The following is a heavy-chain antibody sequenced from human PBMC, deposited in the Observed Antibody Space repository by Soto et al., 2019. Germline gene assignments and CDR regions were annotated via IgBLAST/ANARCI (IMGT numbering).Heavy chain of an antibody. J-gene: IGHJ3*02. CDR1: GFTFSSYS. CDR3: ARERFLEWLSRNDAFDI. D-gene: IGHD3-3*01. CDR2: ISSSSSYI. V-gene: IGHV3-21*01. Sequence: EVQLVESGGGLVKPGGSLRLSCAASGFTFSSYSMNWVRQAPGKGLEWVSSISSSSSYIYYADSVKGRFTISRDNAKNSLYPQMNSLRAEDTAVYYCARERFLEWLSRNDAFDIWGQGTMVTVSS.